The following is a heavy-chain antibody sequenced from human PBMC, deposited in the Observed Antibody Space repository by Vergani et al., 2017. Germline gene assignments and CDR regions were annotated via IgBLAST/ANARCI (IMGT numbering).Heavy chain of an antibody. CDR2: IYSGGST. V-gene: IGHV3-53*01. J-gene: IGHJ6*04. D-gene: IGHD3-22*01. CDR1: GFTVSSNY. Sequence: VQLVESGGGVVQPGRSLRLSCAASGFTVSSNYMSWVRQAPGKGLEWVSVIYSGGSTYYADYVKGRFTITRDKSKKTVYLQMNSLKAEDTAVYYCARGLYDSSGSRDVWGKGTTVTVSS. CDR3: ARGLYDSSGSRDV.